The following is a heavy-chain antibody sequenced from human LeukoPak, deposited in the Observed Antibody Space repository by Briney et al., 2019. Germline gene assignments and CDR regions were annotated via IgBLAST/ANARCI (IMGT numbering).Heavy chain of an antibody. D-gene: IGHD3-10*01. Sequence: SETLSLTCAVYGGSFSGYYWSWIRQPPRKGLEWIGEINHSGSTNYNPSLKSRVTISVDTSKNQFSLKLSSVTAADTAVYYCAREVRILLWFGESSRWFDPWGQGTLVTVSS. V-gene: IGHV4-34*01. CDR3: AREVRILLWFGESSRWFDP. J-gene: IGHJ5*02. CDR2: INHSGST. CDR1: GGSFSGYY.